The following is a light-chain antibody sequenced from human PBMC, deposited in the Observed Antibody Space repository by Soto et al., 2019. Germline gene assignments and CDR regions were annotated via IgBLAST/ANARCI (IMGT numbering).Light chain of an antibody. CDR3: QQYNNWPPLT. CDR2: GAS. V-gene: IGKV3-15*01. Sequence: DIVLTQSPATLSLSPGERATLSCRASQSVGSDLAWYQLEPGQAPRLLIYGASTRATGIPARFSGSGSGTEFTLTISSLQSEDFAVYYCQQYNNWPPLTFGGGTKVDIK. CDR1: QSVGSD. J-gene: IGKJ4*01.